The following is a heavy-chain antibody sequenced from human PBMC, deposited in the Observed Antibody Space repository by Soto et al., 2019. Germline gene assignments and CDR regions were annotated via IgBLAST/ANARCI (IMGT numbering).Heavy chain of an antibody. D-gene: IGHD1-1*01. CDR3: ARAVEVTTYYYYYYMDV. J-gene: IGHJ6*03. Sequence: SETLSLTCTVSGGSISSYYWSWIRQPPRKGLEWIGYIYYSGSTNYNPSLKSRVTISVDTSKNQFSLKLSSVTAADTAVYYCARAVEVTTYYYYYYMDVWGQGTTVTVS. CDR1: GGSISSYY. CDR2: IYYSGST. V-gene: IGHV4-59*01.